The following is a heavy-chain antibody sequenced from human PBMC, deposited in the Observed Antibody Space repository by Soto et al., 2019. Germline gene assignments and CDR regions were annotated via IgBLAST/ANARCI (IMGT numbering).Heavy chain of an antibody. Sequence: QVQLQESGPGLVKPSETLSLTCTVSGGSISSYYWSWIRQPLGKGLEWIGYIYYSGSTNYNPSLKSRVTTSVDTSKNQFSLKLSSVTAADTAVYYCAREGTYYDSSGPFDYWGQGTLVTVSS. CDR1: GGSISSYY. D-gene: IGHD3-22*01. CDR3: AREGTYYDSSGPFDY. CDR2: IYYSGST. J-gene: IGHJ4*02. V-gene: IGHV4-59*12.